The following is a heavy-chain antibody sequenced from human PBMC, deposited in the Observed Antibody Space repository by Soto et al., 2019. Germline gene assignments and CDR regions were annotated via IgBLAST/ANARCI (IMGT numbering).Heavy chain of an antibody. CDR3: ARPPGYISDWYYFDL. CDR2: ISPRSGGT. Sequence: KVSCKASGYTFIDYYMHWVRQAPGQGFEWMGRISPRSGGTNYAQKFQGRVTMTWDTSLNTAYMELSSLISEDTAVYYCARPPGYISDWYYFDLWGQGTLVTVSS. J-gene: IGHJ4*02. CDR1: GYTFIDYY. V-gene: IGHV1-2*02. D-gene: IGHD3-9*01.